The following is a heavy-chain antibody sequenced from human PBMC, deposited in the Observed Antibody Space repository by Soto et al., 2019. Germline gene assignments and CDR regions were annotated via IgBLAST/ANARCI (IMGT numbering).Heavy chain of an antibody. V-gene: IGHV3-23*01. D-gene: IGHD6-13*01. CDR3: AKDGKIAAAGTWVKYFDY. CDR2: ISGSGGKT. J-gene: IGHJ4*02. Sequence: GGSLRLSCAASGFTFSSYAMSWVRQAPGKGLEWVSAISGSGGKTYYADSVKGRFTISRDNSKNTLYLQMNSLRAEDTAVYYCAKDGKIAAAGTWVKYFDYWGQGTLVTVS. CDR1: GFTFSSYA.